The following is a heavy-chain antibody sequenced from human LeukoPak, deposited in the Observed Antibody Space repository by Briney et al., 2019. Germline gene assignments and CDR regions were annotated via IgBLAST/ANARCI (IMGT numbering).Heavy chain of an antibody. CDR2: IVVGSGNT. D-gene: IGHD5-24*01. J-gene: IGHJ6*03. CDR3: AASDGYNSLNYYYYMDV. V-gene: IGHV1-58*02. Sequence: SVKVSCKASGFTFTSSAMQWVRQARGQRLEWIGWIVVGSGNTNYAQKFQERVTITRDMSTSTAYMELSSPRSEDTAVYYCAASDGYNSLNYYYYMDVWGKGTTVTVSS. CDR1: GFTFTSSA.